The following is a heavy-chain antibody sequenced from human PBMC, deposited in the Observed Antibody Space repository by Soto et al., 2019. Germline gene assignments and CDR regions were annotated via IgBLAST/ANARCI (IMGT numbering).Heavy chain of an antibody. V-gene: IGHV1-69*02. J-gene: IGHJ4*02. Sequence: ASVKVSCKASGGTFSSYTISWVRQAPGQGLEWMGRIIPILGIANYAQKFQGRVTITADKSTSTAYMELSSLRSEDTAVYYCALRGITGTTSFDYWGQGTLVTVSS. D-gene: IGHD1-7*01. CDR3: ALRGITGTTSFDY. CDR2: IIPILGIA. CDR1: GGTFSSYT.